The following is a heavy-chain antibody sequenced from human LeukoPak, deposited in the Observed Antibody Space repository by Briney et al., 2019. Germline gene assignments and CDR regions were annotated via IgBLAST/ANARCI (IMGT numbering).Heavy chain of an antibody. D-gene: IGHD4-23*01. Sequence: GASVKVSCKASGGTFSSYAISWVRQAPGQGLEWMGGIIPIFGTANYAQKFQGRVTITADESTSTAYMELSSLRSEDTAVYYCARASTVVTPLRYYMDVWGKGTTVTISS. CDR3: ARASTVVTPLRYYMDV. CDR1: GGTFSSYA. CDR2: IIPIFGTA. V-gene: IGHV1-69*13. J-gene: IGHJ6*03.